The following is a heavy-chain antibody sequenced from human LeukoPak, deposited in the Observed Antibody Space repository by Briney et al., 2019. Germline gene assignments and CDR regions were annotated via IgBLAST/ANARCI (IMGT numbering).Heavy chain of an antibody. D-gene: IGHD6-13*01. Sequence: GGSLRLSCAASGFTFSNYAMSWVRQAPGKGLEWVANIKQDGSEKYYVDSVKGRFTISRDNAKNSLYLQMNSLRAEDTAVYYCARSSIAAARTYYYYMDVWGKGTTVTVSS. CDR2: IKQDGSEK. J-gene: IGHJ6*03. CDR1: GFTFSNYA. V-gene: IGHV3-7*01. CDR3: ARSSIAAARTYYYYMDV.